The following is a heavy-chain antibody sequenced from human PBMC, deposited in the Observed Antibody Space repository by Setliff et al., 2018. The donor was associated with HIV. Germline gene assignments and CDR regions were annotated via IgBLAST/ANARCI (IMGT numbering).Heavy chain of an antibody. CDR1: RFIFSSYS. V-gene: IGHV3-21*01. Sequence: AGGSLRLSCAASRFIFSSYSMNWVRQAPGKGLEWVSSISSSTSYIFYADSVKGRFTISRDNAKNSLYLQMDSLRAEDTAVYYCARDFMATTNGFDYWGQGTQVTVSS. CDR3: ARDFMATTNGFDY. J-gene: IGHJ4*02. CDR2: ISSSTSYI. D-gene: IGHD5-12*01.